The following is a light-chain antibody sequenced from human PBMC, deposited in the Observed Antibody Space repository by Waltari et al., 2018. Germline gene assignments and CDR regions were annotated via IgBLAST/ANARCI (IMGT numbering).Light chain of an antibody. CDR3: LSYDSSLSADV. CDR2: QDN. J-gene: IGLJ6*01. CDR1: SSNIGDYY. V-gene: IGLV1-40*01. Sequence: QSVLTQPPSVSGAPGQRVTISCTGSSSNIGDYYVSLYQQLPGTTPKLLIFQDNKRPSGVSDRFSGSKSGTSASLTITGLQTEDEADYYCLSYDSSLSADVFGSGTKLTVL.